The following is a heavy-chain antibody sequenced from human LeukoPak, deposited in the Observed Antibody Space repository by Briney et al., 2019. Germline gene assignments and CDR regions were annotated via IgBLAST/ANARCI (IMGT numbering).Heavy chain of an antibody. V-gene: IGHV3-21*01. CDR3: ASGYCSGGSCYSGRDAFDI. Sequence: KPGGSLRLSCAASGFTFSSYSMNWVRQAPGKGLEWVSSISSSSSYVYYADSVKGRFTISRDNAKNSLYLQMNSLRAEDTAVYYCASGYCSGGSCYSGRDAFDIWGQGTMVTVSS. CDR2: ISSSSSYV. D-gene: IGHD2-15*01. J-gene: IGHJ3*02. CDR1: GFTFSSYS.